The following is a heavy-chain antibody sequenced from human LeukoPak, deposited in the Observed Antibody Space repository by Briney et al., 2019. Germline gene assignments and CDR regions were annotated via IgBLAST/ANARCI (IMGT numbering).Heavy chain of an antibody. J-gene: IGHJ4*02. CDR1: GGSISSYY. V-gene: IGHV4-59*08. CDR2: IYYSGST. D-gene: IGHD6-13*01. Sequence: SETLSLTCTVSGGSISSYYWSWIRQPPGKGLEWIGYIYYSGSTNYNPSLKSRVTISVDTSKNQFSLKLSSVTAADTAVYYCASGYSRRWYYFDYWGQGPLVTVSS. CDR3: ASGYSRRWYYFDY.